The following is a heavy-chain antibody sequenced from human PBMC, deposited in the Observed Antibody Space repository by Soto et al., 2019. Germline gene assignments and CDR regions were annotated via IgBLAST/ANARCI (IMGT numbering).Heavy chain of an antibody. Sequence: GGSLRLSCAASGFTSSSYAMSWVRQTPGKGLEWVSGISGSGGRTYYADSVKGRFTISRDNSNNTLSLQMHILRVEDTAVYFCAKGGYYSLFDIWGQGTMVTVSS. V-gene: IGHV3-23*01. D-gene: IGHD3-16*01. J-gene: IGHJ3*02. CDR2: ISGSGGRT. CDR1: GFTSSSYA. CDR3: AKGGYYSLFDI.